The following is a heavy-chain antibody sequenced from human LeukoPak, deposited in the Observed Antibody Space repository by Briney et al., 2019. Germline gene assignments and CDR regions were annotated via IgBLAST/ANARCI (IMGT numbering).Heavy chain of an antibody. J-gene: IGHJ4*02. V-gene: IGHV3-30*03. CDR1: GFTFSSYG. CDR3: AREMFVLDGSYGD. D-gene: IGHD3-3*01. Sequence: SGGSLRLSCAASGFTFSSYGMHWVRQAPGKGLEWVAVISYDGSNKYYADSVKGRFTISRDNSKNTLYLQMNSLRAEDTAVYYCAREMFVLDGSYGDWGQGTLVTVSS. CDR2: ISYDGSNK.